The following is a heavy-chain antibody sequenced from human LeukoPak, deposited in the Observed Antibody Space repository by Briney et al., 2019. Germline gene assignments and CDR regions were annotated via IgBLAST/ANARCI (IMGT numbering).Heavy chain of an antibody. D-gene: IGHD5-12*01. Sequence: SETLSLTCAVYGGSFSGYYWSWIRQPPGKGLEWIGEINHSGSTNYNPSLKSRVTISVDTSKNQFSLKLSSVTAADTAVYYCARGEWLRSWFGYWGQGTLVTVSS. CDR1: GGSFSGYY. J-gene: IGHJ4*02. CDR3: ARGEWLRSWFGY. V-gene: IGHV4-34*01. CDR2: INHSGST.